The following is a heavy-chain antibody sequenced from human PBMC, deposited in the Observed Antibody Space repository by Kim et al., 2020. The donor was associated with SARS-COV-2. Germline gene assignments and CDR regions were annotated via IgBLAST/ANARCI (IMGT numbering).Heavy chain of an antibody. CDR3: ARDVGYYGSGSYYN. Sequence: PKFQGRVTITRDTSASTAYMELSSLRSEDTAVYYCARDVGYYGSGSYYNWGQGTLVTVSS. D-gene: IGHD3-10*01. J-gene: IGHJ4*02. V-gene: IGHV1-3*01.